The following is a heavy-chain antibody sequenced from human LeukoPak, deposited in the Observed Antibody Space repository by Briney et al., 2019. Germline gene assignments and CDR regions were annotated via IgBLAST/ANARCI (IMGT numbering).Heavy chain of an antibody. CDR1: GGSISSTTYC. J-gene: IGHJ4*02. V-gene: IGHV4-39*01. D-gene: IGHD6-6*01. Sequence: SETLSLTCTVSGGSISSTTYCWSWVRQPPGKGQEWIGCMYYSGSTYYSSSLKGRVTISLDTPKNQFSLRLNSVTASDTAVYYCARASYRTSDYWGQGTLVTVSS. CDR3: ARASYRTSDY. CDR2: MYYSGST.